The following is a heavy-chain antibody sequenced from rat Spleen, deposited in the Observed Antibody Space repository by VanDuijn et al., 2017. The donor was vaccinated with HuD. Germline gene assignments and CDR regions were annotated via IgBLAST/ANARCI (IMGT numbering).Heavy chain of an antibody. CDR3: ARETGYFDF. Sequence: QVQLKETGPGLVQPTQTLSITCTVSGFSLTSYYMQWVRQTPGKGLEWMGFIRSGGSTEYNSEFKSRLSISRDTSKNQVFLKMNSLKTEDTGVYYCARETGYFDFWGPGTMVTVSS. CDR1: GFSLTSYY. CDR2: IRSGGST. J-gene: IGHJ1*01. V-gene: IGHV2-65*01.